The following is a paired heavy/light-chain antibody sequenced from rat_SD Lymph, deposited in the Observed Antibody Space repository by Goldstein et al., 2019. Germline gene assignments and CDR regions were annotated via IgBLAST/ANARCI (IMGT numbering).Heavy chain of an antibody. CDR1: GFTFSDFY. CDR3: ARDGDGTYYYPFAY. Sequence: EVKLVEYGGGLVQPGASLRLSCEASGFTFSDFYMEWIRQAPGKGLEWIAASRNKANDYSTVYSASVKDRFTISRDTYKSILYLQMNTLKPEDTAIYYCARDGDGTYYYPFAYWGQGTLVTVSS. CDR2: SRNKANDYST. J-gene: IGHJ3*01. V-gene: IGHV7-14*01. D-gene: IGHD1-12*02.
Light chain of an antibody. V-gene: IGKV22S2*01. CDR3: LQHNSWRT. CDR1: QNINKY. CDR2: NAN. J-gene: IGKJ1*01. Sequence: DIQMTQSPSFLSASVGDRVTLSCKASQNINKYLAWYQQKLGEAPKLLIYNANSLQTGIPSRFSGSGSGTDFTLTISSLQPEDVATYFCLQHNSWRTFGGGTKLELK.